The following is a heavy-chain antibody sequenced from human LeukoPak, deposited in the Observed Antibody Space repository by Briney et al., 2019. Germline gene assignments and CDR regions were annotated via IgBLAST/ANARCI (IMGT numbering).Heavy chain of an antibody. CDR3: AKARLSYYFDY. J-gene: IGHJ4*02. CDR2: ISWNSGSI. D-gene: IGHD3-16*02. CDR1: GFTFSNYG. V-gene: IGHV3-9*01. Sequence: GGSLRLSCAASGFTFSNYGMHWVRQTPGKGLEWVSGISWNSGSIGYADSVKGRFTISRDNAKNSLYLQMNSLRAEDTALYYCAKARLSYYFDYWGQGTLVTVSS.